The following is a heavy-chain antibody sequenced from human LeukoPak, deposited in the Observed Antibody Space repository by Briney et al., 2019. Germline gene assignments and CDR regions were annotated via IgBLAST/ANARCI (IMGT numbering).Heavy chain of an antibody. V-gene: IGHV3-15*01. J-gene: IGHJ4*02. CDR3: TTYSSGSCPF. CDR2: IYRSSSSETT. Sequence: GGSLRLSCAASGITFSNAWMTWVRQAPGKGLEWVGRIYRSSSSETTDYVATVKTRFIMTSDDARNTLDVPMNSPKTEDTAVYYCTTYSSGSCPFWGQGTLVTVSS. CDR1: GITFSNAW. D-gene: IGHD6-19*01.